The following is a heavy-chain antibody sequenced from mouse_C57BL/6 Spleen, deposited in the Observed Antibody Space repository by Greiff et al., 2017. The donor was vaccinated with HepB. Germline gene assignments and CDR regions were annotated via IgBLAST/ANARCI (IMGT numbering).Heavy chain of an antibody. Sequence: EVQLQQSGPELVKPGASVKISCKASGYTFTDYYMNWVKQSHGKSLEWIGDINPNNGGTSYNQKFKGKATLTVDKSSSTAYMELRSLTSEDSAVYYDARAGPHWYFDFWGTGTTVTVSS. CDR2: INPNNGGT. J-gene: IGHJ1*03. CDR1: GYTFTDYY. V-gene: IGHV1-26*01. CDR3: ARAGPHWYFDF.